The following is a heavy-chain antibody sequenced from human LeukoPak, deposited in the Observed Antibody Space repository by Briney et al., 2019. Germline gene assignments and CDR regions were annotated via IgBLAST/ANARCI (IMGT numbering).Heavy chain of an antibody. J-gene: IGHJ3*02. CDR1: GFTFRSYA. V-gene: IGHV3-30-3*02. Sequence: GRSLRLSCAASGFTFRSYAMHWVRQAPGKGLEWVALISYDGRNDYYADSVKGRFTISRDNSKNTLNLQMNSLRAEDTAVYYCAKDENPFWDDAFDIWGQGTMVTVSS. CDR3: AKDENPFWDDAFDI. CDR2: ISYDGRND. D-gene: IGHD1-26*01.